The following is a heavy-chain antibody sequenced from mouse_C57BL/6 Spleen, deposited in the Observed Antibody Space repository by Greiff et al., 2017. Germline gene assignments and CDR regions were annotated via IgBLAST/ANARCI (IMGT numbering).Heavy chain of an antibody. CDR1: GFTFSDYG. Sequence: DVHLVESGGGLVKPGGSLKLSCAASGFTFSDYGMHWVRQAPEKGLEWVAYISSGSSTIYYADTVKGRFTISRDNAKNTLFLQMTSLRSEDTAMYYCARNYYGSRGNFDYWGQGTTLTVSS. CDR2: ISSGSSTI. D-gene: IGHD1-1*01. CDR3: ARNYYGSRGNFDY. J-gene: IGHJ2*01. V-gene: IGHV5-17*01.